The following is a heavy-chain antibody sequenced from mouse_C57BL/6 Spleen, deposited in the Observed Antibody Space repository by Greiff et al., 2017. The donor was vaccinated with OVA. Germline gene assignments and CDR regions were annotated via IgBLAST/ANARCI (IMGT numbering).Heavy chain of an antibody. CDR2: INYDGSST. V-gene: IGHV5-16*01. D-gene: IGHD2-4*01. Sequence: DVMLVESEGGLVQPGSSMKLSCTASGFTFSDYYMAWVRQVPEKGLEWVANINYDGSSTYYLDSLKSRFIISRDNAKNILYLQMSSLKSEDTATYYCAREGDDYDGGTYYAMDYWGQGTSVTVSS. J-gene: IGHJ4*01. CDR1: GFTFSDYY. CDR3: AREGDDYDGGTYYAMDY.